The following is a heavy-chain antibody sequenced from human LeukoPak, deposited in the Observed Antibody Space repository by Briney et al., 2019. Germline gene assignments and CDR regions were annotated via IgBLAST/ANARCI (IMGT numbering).Heavy chain of an antibody. CDR2: IDPSDSYT. CDR3: ARLMVRGVTLYYYYGMDV. Sequence: GESLRISCKGSGYSFTSYWISWVRQMPGKGLEWMGRIDPSDSYTNYSPSFQGHVTISADKSISTAYLQWCSLKASDTAMYYCARLMVRGVTLYYYYGMDVWGKGTTVTVSS. V-gene: IGHV5-10-1*01. J-gene: IGHJ6*04. D-gene: IGHD3-10*01. CDR1: GYSFTSYW.